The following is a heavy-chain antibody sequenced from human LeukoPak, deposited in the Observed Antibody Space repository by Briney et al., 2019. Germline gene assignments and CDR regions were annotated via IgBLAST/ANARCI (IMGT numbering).Heavy chain of an antibody. CDR1: GGSFSGYY. D-gene: IGHD3-16*01. J-gene: IGHJ3*02. Sequence: SETLSLTCAVYGGSFSGYYWSWIRQPPGKGLERIGEINHSGSTNYNPSLKSRVTISVDTSKNQFSLKLSSVTAADTAVYYCARHGAVHDAFDIWGQGTMVTVSS. CDR3: ARHGAVHDAFDI. V-gene: IGHV4-34*01. CDR2: INHSGST.